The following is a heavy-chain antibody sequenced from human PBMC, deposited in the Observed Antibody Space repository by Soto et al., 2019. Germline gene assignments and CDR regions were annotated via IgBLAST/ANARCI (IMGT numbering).Heavy chain of an antibody. Sequence: QVQLVESGGGVVQPGRSLRLSCAASGFTFSSYAMHWVRQAPGKGLEWVAIISYDGSNKYYGDSVKGRFTISRDNSKNTLYLPMNSLRGGDTAVYYCARTGRLHGMDVWGQGTTVTVSS. V-gene: IGHV3-30-3*01. CDR1: GFTFSSYA. J-gene: IGHJ6*02. CDR2: ISYDGSNK. CDR3: ARTGRLHGMDV. D-gene: IGHD2-15*01.